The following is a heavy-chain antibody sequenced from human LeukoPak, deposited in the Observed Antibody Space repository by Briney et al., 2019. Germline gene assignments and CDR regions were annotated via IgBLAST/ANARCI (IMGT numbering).Heavy chain of an antibody. J-gene: IGHJ6*03. CDR1: GDSISSYY. V-gene: IGHV4-4*07. D-gene: IGHD2-2*01. CDR3: ARARGGKGVVPAAPYYYYMDV. CDR2: IYTSGSS. Sequence: SETLSLTCTVSGDSISSYYWSWIRPRAGKGLEWIRRIYTSGSSNYNPSLKSRVTMSVDTSKNQFSLKLSSVTAADTAVYYCARARGGKGVVPAAPYYYYMDVWGKGTTVTVSS.